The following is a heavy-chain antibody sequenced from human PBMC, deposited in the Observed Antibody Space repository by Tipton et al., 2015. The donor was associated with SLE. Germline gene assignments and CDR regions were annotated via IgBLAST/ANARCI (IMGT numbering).Heavy chain of an antibody. CDR3: ARDRRARLEGDAFDI. CDR1: GGSISSGSYY. V-gene: IGHV4-39*07. CDR2: IYHSGST. J-gene: IGHJ3*02. Sequence: TLSLTCTVSGGSISSGSYYWSWIRRPAGKGLEWIGSIYHSGSTYYNPSLKSRVTISVDTSKNQFSLKLSSVTAADTAVYYCARDRRARLEGDAFDIWGQGTMVTVSS. D-gene: IGHD1-1*01.